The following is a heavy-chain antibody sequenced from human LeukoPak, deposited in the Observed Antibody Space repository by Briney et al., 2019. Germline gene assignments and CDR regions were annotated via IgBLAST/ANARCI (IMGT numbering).Heavy chain of an antibody. CDR1: GGSISSYY. Sequence: KPSHTLSLTCTLSGGSISSYYWSWIRQPPGKGLEWIGFIYYSGSTNQNPSLKSRVTISVDTSKNQFSLKLSSVTAADTAVYYCARHGSRYTSGWFEGEGYFDYGGQGTLGTVSA. J-gene: IGHJ4*02. D-gene: IGHD6-19*01. CDR3: ARHGSRYTSGWFEGEGYFDY. V-gene: IGHV4-59*08. CDR2: IYYSGST.